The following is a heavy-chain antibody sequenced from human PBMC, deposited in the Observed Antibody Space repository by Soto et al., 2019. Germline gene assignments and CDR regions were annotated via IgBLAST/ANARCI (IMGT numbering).Heavy chain of an antibody. CDR2: VNGGGDIT. Sequence: GGSMRLSSGAAEFKCSSYAMIWVRQAPGKGLEWVSGVNGGGDITYYAESVKGRFTISRDNSKNTLYLQMNSLRAEDTAVFYCARGHFGVTMDVWGQGTTVTVS. V-gene: IGHV3-23*01. D-gene: IGHD3-3*01. J-gene: IGHJ6*02. CDR1: EFKCSSYA. CDR3: ARGHFGVTMDV.